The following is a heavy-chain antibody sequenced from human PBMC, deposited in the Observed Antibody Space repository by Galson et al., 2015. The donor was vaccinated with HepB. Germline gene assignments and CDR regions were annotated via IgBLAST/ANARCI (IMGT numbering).Heavy chain of an antibody. J-gene: IGHJ4*02. CDR1: GFSFSDDY. CDR2: ISSSGNIR. D-gene: IGHD1-26*01. CDR3: AGGVGALDY. V-gene: IGHV3-11*01. Sequence: LRLSCAASGFSFSDDYMTWIRQAPGKGLEWISYISSSGNIRYYADSVKGRFTISRDNAKNSLYLQMNSLRAEDTAVYYCAGGVGALDYWGQGILVTVSS.